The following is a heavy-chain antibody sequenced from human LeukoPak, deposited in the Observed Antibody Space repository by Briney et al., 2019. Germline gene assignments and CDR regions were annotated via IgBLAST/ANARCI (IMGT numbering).Heavy chain of an antibody. J-gene: IGHJ4*02. V-gene: IGHV3-23*01. D-gene: IGHD3-10*01. CDR3: ANDYRSGSFHVF. CDR2: ISRRDDYT. Sequence: PGGSLGLCCAASGFDFSSYAMSWVRQPPGKGLEWVSVISRRDDYTYYADSVKGRFTISRDNSKNTLYLQMNSLRAEDTAVYYCANDYRSGSFHVFWAQGTLVTVSS. CDR1: GFDFSSYA.